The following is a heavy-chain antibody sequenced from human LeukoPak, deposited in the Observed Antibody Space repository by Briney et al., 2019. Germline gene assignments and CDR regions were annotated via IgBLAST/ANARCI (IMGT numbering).Heavy chain of an antibody. Sequence: GGSLRLSCAASGFTVSSNYMNWVRQAPGKGLEWVSLINSDGTTIYTDSVRGRFTISRDNSKNTLYLQMNSLRAEDTAVYYCAREQNYYGSGSYAFRYYFDYWGQGTLVTVSS. CDR2: INSDGTT. CDR3: AREQNYYGSGSYAFRYYFDY. V-gene: IGHV3-66*01. J-gene: IGHJ4*02. CDR1: GFTVSSNY. D-gene: IGHD3-10*01.